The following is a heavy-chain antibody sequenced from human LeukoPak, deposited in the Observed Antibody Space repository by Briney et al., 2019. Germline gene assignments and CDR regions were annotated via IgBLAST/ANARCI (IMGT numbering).Heavy chain of an antibody. CDR2: IYSGGST. CDR3: ARDFGGSYYGYYYYGMDV. J-gene: IGHJ6*01. V-gene: IGHV3-66*01. CDR1: GFTVSSNY. D-gene: IGHD1-26*01. Sequence: PGGSLRLSCAASGFTVSSNYMSWVRQAPGKGLEWVSVIYSGGSTYYADSVKGRFTISRDNSKNTLYLQMNSLRAVDTAVYYCARDFGGSYYGYYYYGMDVWGQGTTVTVSS.